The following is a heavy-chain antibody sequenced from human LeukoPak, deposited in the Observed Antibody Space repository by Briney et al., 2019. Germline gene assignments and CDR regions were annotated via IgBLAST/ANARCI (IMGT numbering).Heavy chain of an antibody. Sequence: GASVKVSCKASGYTFNSYDISWVRQAPGQGLEWMGWISAYNGNTNYARKLQGRVTMTTDTSTSTAYLELRSLRSDDTAVYYCARDRAYGYSTVWDFDYWGQGTLVTVSS. J-gene: IGHJ4*02. V-gene: IGHV1-18*01. D-gene: IGHD6-19*01. CDR2: ISAYNGNT. CDR1: GYTFNSYD. CDR3: ARDRAYGYSTVWDFDY.